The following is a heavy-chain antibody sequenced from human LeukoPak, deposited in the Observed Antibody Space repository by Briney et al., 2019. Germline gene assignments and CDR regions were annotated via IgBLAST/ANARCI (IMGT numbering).Heavy chain of an antibody. CDR3: ARGVAGWFGENSMDV. CDR1: GYTFTSYG. CDR2: ISAYNGNT. Sequence: ASVKVSCKASGYTFTSYGISWVRQAPGQGLEWMGWISAYNGNTNYAQKLQGRVTMTTDTSTSTAYMELRSLRSDDTAVYYCARGVAGWFGENSMDVWGQGTLVTVSS. J-gene: IGHJ4*02. D-gene: IGHD3-10*01. V-gene: IGHV1-18*01.